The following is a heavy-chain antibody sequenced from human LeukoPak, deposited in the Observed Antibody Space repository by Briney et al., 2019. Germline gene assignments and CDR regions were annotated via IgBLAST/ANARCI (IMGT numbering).Heavy chain of an antibody. J-gene: IGHJ4*02. CDR2: LSGSGDNT. Sequence: GGSLRLSCAASGFTFSSYDMTWVRPAPGKGLWWVSGLSGSGDNTYDADSVKGRFSISRDNSKNTLYLQMNSLRAEDTAVYYCANGHCSGGSCYPQYDSWGQRTLVTVSS. CDR1: GFTFSSYD. V-gene: IGHV3-23*01. D-gene: IGHD2-15*01. CDR3: ANGHCSGGSCYPQYDS.